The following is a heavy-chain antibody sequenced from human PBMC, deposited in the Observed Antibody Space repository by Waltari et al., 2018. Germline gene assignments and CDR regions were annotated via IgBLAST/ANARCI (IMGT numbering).Heavy chain of an antibody. D-gene: IGHD2-2*01. CDR1: GYTFTSYA. CDR3: ARGQYCSSTSCRSWGNWFDP. CDR2: INAGNGKT. V-gene: IGHV1-3*03. Sequence: QVQLVQSGAEVKKPGASVKVSCKASGYTFTSYAMHWVRQAPGQRLEWMGWINAGNGKTKYQQEFKGRITITRDTSASTAYMEVGSLRSEDMAVYYCARGQYCSSTSCRSWGNWFDPWGQGTLVTVSS. J-gene: IGHJ5*02.